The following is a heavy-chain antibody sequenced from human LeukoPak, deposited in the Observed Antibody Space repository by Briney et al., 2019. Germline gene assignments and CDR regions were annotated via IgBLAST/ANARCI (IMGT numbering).Heavy chain of an antibody. CDR3: AREITGGNYYNYYYMDV. J-gene: IGHJ6*03. D-gene: IGHD1-20*01. V-gene: IGHV3-20*04. CDR2: INWNGGST. CDR1: GFTFDDYG. Sequence: PGGSLRLSCAASGFTFDDYGMSWVRQAPGKGLEWVSGINWNGGSTGYADSVKGRFTISRDNAKNSLYLQMNSLRAEDTAVYYCAREITGGNYYNYYYMDVWGKGTTVTVSS.